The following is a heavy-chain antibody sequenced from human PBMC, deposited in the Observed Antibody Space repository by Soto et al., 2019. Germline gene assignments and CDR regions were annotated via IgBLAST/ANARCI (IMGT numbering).Heavy chain of an antibody. D-gene: IGHD6-6*01. CDR1: GGTFSSYA. J-gene: IGHJ5*02. CDR3: ARCSIPYSSSSGYWFDP. CDR2: IIPIFGTA. V-gene: IGHV1-69*12. Sequence: QVQLVQSGAEVKKPGSSVKVSCKASGGTFSSYAISWVRQAPGQGLEWMGGIIPIFGTANYAQKFQGRVTITADESTTTAYMELSSLRSEDTAVYYCARCSIPYSSSSGYWFDPWGQGTLVTVSS.